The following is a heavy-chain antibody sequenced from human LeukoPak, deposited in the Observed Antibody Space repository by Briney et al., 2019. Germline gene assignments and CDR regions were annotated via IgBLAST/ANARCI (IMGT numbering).Heavy chain of an antibody. D-gene: IGHD2-2*02. Sequence: ASVKVSCKVSGYTLTELSMHWVRQAPGKGLEWMGGFDPEDGETIYAQKFRGRVTMTEDTSTDTAYMELSSLRSEDTAVYYCAAEYCSSTSCYTRAFDIWDQGTMVTVSS. CDR3: AAEYCSSTSCYTRAFDI. J-gene: IGHJ3*02. V-gene: IGHV1-24*01. CDR2: FDPEDGET. CDR1: GYTLTELS.